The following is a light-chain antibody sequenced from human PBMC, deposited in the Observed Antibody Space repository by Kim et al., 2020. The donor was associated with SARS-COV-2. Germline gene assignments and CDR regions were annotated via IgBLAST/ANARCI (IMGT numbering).Light chain of an antibody. V-gene: IGKV1-39*01. CDR3: QQSYSTPYT. Sequence: SASVGDRVTITCRASQTISIYLNWYQQKPGKAPKHLIHAASSLQTGVPSRFSGSGSGTDFTLTISSLQPEDFATYYCQQSYSTPYTFGQGAKLEI. CDR1: QTISIY. CDR2: AAS. J-gene: IGKJ2*01.